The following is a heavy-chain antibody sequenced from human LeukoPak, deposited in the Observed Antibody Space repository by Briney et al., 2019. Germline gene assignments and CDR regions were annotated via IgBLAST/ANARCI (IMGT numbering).Heavy chain of an antibody. CDR2: ISSSSSTI. CDR3: ARALGFTSGWYYYGMDV. D-gene: IGHD6-19*01. J-gene: IGHJ6*02. CDR1: GFTFSSYS. V-gene: IGHV3-48*04. Sequence: GGSLRLSCAASGFTFSSYSMNWVRQAPGKGLEWVSYISSSSSTIYYADSVKGRFTISRDNAKNSLYLQMNSLRAEDTAVYYCARALGFTSGWYYYGMDVWGQGTTVTVSS.